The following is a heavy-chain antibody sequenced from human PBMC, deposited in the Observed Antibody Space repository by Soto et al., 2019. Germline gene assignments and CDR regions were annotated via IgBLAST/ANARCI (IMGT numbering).Heavy chain of an antibody. Sequence: EVQLVESGGGLVQPGGSLRLSCAASGFTVSSNYMSWVRQAPGKGLEWVSVIYSGGSTYYADSVKGRFTISRDNYKNTLYLQMNSLRAEDTAVYYCARRAGVDYGDYFGLYWYFDLWGRGTLVTVSS. CDR1: GFTVSSNY. J-gene: IGHJ2*01. D-gene: IGHD4-17*01. CDR3: ARRAGVDYGDYFGLYWYFDL. CDR2: IYSGGST. V-gene: IGHV3-66*04.